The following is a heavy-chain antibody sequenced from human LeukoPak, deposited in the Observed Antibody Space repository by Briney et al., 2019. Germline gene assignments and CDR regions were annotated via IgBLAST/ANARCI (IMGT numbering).Heavy chain of an antibody. D-gene: IGHD5-12*01. V-gene: IGHV1-2*02. CDR1: GYTFTGYY. J-gene: IGHJ4*02. Sequence: GASVKVSCKASGYTFTGYYMHWVRQAPEQGLEWMGWINPNSGGTNYAQKFQGRVTMTRDTSISTAYMELGRLRSDDTAVYYCARGSYGGYPLLYYFDYWGQGTLVTVSS. CDR3: ARGSYGGYPLLYYFDY. CDR2: INPNSGGT.